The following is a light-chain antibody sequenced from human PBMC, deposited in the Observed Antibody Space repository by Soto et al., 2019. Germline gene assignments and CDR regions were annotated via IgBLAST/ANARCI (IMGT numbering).Light chain of an antibody. CDR3: QQRSNRPQT. V-gene: IGKV3-11*01. Sequence: EIVLTQSPATLSLSPGERATLSCRASQSVSSWLAWYQQKPGQAPRLLIYDTYKRATGIPARFSGSGSGTDFTLTISSLEPEAFAVYYCQQRSNRPQTFGQGTKVEIK. CDR1: QSVSSW. CDR2: DTY. J-gene: IGKJ1*01.